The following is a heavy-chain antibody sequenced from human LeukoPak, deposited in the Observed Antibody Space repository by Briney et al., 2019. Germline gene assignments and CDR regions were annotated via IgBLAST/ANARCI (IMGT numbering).Heavy chain of an antibody. CDR3: ARVSTNYDILTGYYTSYFDY. CDR1: GFTFSDYY. V-gene: IGHV3-11*01. D-gene: IGHD3-9*01. Sequence: PGGPLRLSCAASGFTFSDYYMSWIRQAPGKGLEWVSYISSSGSTIYYADSVKGRFTISRDNAKNSLYLQMNSLRAEDTAVYYCARVSTNYDILTGYYTSYFDYWGQGTLVTVSS. CDR2: ISSSGSTI. J-gene: IGHJ4*02.